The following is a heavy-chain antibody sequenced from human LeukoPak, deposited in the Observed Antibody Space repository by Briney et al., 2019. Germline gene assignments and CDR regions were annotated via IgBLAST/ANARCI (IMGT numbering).Heavy chain of an antibody. D-gene: IGHD2-15*01. CDR1: GYTFTSYD. V-gene: IGHV1-8*01. Sequence: ASVKLSCKASGYTFTSYDINWVRQATGQGLEWMGWMNPNSGNTGYAQKFQGRVTMTRNTSISTAYMELSSLGSEDTAVYYCARLYCSGGSCYSSYYYYMDVWGKGTTVTVSS. CDR3: ARLYCSGGSCYSSYYYYMDV. CDR2: MNPNSGNT. J-gene: IGHJ6*03.